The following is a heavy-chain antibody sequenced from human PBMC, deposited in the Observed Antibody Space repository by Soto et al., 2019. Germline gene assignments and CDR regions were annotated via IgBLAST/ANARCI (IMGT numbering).Heavy chain of an antibody. V-gene: IGHV4-59*08. D-gene: IGHD6-13*01. Sequence: SETLSLTCTVSGGSISSYYWSWIRQPPGKGLEWIGYIYYSGSTNYNPSLKSRVTISVDTSKNQFSLKLSSVTAADTAVYYCARQVVSWYYFDYWGQGTLVTVSS. CDR2: IYYSGST. J-gene: IGHJ4*02. CDR1: GGSISSYY. CDR3: ARQVVSWYYFDY.